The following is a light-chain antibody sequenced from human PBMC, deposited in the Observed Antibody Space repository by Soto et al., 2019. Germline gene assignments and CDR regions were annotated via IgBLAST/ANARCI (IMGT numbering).Light chain of an antibody. V-gene: IGKV3-15*01. CDR3: QQYHNWPPQYT. Sequence: EIVMTQSPAILSVSPGERATLSCRANQTVASNLAWYQQKPGQAPRLLIHGASTRATGVSARFSGSGSGTEFTLTISSLQSEDFAVYYCQQYHNWPPQYTFGQGTKLQIK. J-gene: IGKJ2*01. CDR2: GAS. CDR1: QTVASN.